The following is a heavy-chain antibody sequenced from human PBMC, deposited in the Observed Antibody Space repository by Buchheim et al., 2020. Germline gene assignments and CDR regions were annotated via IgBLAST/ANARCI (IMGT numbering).Heavy chain of an antibody. V-gene: IGHV4-59*01. J-gene: IGHJ4*02. D-gene: IGHD2-8*02. CDR2: IYYSGST. CDR1: GGSISSYY. Sequence: QVQLQESGPGLVKPSETLSLTCTVSGGSISSYYWSWIRQPPGKGLEWIGYIYYSGSTHYNPSLKSRVTISVDTSKNQFSLKLSSVTAADTAVYYCARDRCTGGVCYLDYWGQGTL. CDR3: ARDRCTGGVCYLDY.